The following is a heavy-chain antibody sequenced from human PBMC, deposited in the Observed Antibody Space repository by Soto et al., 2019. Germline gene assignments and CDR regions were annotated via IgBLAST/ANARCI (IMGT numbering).Heavy chain of an antibody. CDR1: GFPFSNYA. Sequence: GGSLRLSCSASGFPFSNYAMSWVRQTPGKGLEWVSAISRSGGSPYYADSVRGRFTVSRDNSKHTLYLQMNSLRAEDTAVYYCARRLDYDILTGTIDYWGQGTLVTVSS. J-gene: IGHJ4*02. V-gene: IGHV3-23*01. D-gene: IGHD3-9*01. CDR2: ISRSGGSP. CDR3: ARRLDYDILTGTIDY.